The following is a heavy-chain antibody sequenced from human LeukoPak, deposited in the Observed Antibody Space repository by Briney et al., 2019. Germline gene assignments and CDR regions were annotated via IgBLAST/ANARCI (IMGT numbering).Heavy chain of an antibody. J-gene: IGHJ4*02. V-gene: IGHV4-39*01. Sequence: SETLSLTCTVSGGSISSSSYYWGWIRQPPGKGLEWIGSIYYSGSTYYNPSLKSRVTISVDTSKNQFSLKLSSVTAADTAVYYCARPRSSGYYPLDFDYWGQGTLVTVSS. CDR2: IYYSGST. CDR3: ARPRSSGYYPLDFDY. D-gene: IGHD3-22*01. CDR1: GGSISSSSYY.